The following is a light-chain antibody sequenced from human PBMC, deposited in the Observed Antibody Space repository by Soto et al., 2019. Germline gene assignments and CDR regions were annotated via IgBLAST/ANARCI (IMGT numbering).Light chain of an antibody. Sequence: SYELTQPPSVSVSPGQTASITCSADKLGDKYACWYQQKPGQSPVLVIYQDNKRPSGIPERFSGSNSGNTATLTISGTQAMDEADYYCQACDSGVVFGGGTKDTVL. CDR1: KLGDKY. CDR3: QACDSGVV. CDR2: QDN. J-gene: IGLJ2*01. V-gene: IGLV3-1*01.